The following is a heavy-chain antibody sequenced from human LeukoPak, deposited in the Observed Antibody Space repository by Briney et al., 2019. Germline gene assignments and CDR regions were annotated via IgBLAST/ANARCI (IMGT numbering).Heavy chain of an antibody. CDR3: ARAPPITIFGVVTPRYMDV. Sequence: ASVKVSCKASGYTFTSYGISWARQAPGQGLEWMGWISAYNGNTNYAQKLQGRVTMTTDTSTSTAYMELRSLRSDDTAVYYCARAPPITIFGVVTPRYMDVWGKGTTVTVSS. CDR1: GYTFTSYG. V-gene: IGHV1-18*01. J-gene: IGHJ6*03. CDR2: ISAYNGNT. D-gene: IGHD3-3*01.